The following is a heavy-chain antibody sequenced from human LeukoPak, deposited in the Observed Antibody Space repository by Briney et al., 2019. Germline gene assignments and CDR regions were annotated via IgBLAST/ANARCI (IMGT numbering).Heavy chain of an antibody. Sequence: GASVKVSCKASGYTFTGYYMHWVRQAPGQGLEWMGRINPNSGGTNYAQKFQGRVTMTRDTSISTAYMELSRLRSDDTAVYYCARGGDQYDILTGYFDYWGQGTLVTVSS. CDR3: ARGGDQYDILTGYFDY. CDR2: INPNSGGT. D-gene: IGHD3-9*01. J-gene: IGHJ4*02. V-gene: IGHV1-2*06. CDR1: GYTFTGYY.